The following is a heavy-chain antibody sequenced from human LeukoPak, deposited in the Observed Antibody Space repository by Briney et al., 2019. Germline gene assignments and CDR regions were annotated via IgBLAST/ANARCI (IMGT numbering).Heavy chain of an antibody. V-gene: IGHV4-39*07. CDR3: ARQRWLQLGYFDY. CDR1: GGSINSSTYS. Sequence: SETLSLTCTVSGGSINSSTYSWGWIRQPPGKGLEWISSIYYSGSTYNNPSLKSRVTISIDTSKNQFSLKLSSVTAADTAVYYCARQRWLQLGYFDYWGQGTLVTVSS. D-gene: IGHD5-24*01. J-gene: IGHJ4*02. CDR2: IYYSGST.